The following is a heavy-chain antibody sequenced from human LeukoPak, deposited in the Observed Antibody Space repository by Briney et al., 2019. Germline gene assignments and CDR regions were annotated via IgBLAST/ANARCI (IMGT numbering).Heavy chain of an antibody. V-gene: IGHV4-59*01. CDR3: ARGQKYRNGYTVTELGSGYFDY. J-gene: IGHJ4*02. CDR2: IYYSGRT. Sequence: PSETLSLTCTVSGVSISSYYWSWIRQPPGKGLEWIGYIYYSGRTSYNPSLKSRVTISVDTSKNHFSLTLSSVTAADTAVYYCARGQKYRNGYTVTELGSGYFDYWGQGTLVTVSS. D-gene: IGHD5-18*01. CDR1: GVSISSYY.